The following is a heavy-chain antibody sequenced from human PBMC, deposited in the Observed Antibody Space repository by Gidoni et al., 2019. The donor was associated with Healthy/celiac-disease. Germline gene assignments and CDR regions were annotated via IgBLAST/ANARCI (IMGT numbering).Heavy chain of an antibody. CDR2: ISAYKGNT. D-gene: IGHD5-12*01. V-gene: IGHV1-18*01. J-gene: IGHJ4*02. Sequence: QVQLVQSVAEVKKPGASVTVSCKASGYTFTSYAISWVRQAPGQGLEWMGWISAYKGNTNYAQKLQGRVTMTTDTSTSTAYMELRSLRSDDTAVYYCAREPGYSGYDLGGGRFDYWGQGTLVTVSS. CDR1: GYTFTSYA. CDR3: AREPGYSGYDLGGGRFDY.